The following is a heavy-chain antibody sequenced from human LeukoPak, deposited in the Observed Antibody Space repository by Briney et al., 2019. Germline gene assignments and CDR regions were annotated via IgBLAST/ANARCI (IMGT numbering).Heavy chain of an antibody. D-gene: IGHD3-22*01. Sequence: PGGSLRLSCAASGFTFSSYGMHWVRQAPGKGLEWVAVISYDGSNKYYADSVKGRFTISRDNSKNTLYLQMNSLRAEDTAVYYCAREYYYDSSGFIDYWGQGTLVTVSS. CDR1: GFTFSSYG. J-gene: IGHJ4*02. CDR3: AREYYYDSSGFIDY. CDR2: ISYDGSNK. V-gene: IGHV3-30*03.